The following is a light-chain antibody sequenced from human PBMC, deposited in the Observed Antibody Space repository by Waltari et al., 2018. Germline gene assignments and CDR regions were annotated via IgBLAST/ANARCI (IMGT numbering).Light chain of an antibody. V-gene: IGLV1-36*01. J-gene: IGLJ2*01. Sequence: QSVLTQPPSVSEAPRQRVTISCSGSSPNIGNNACNWYQQPPGKAPRLPVYYDVRLPSGVSDRFTGSKSGSSASLAISGLQSEDEADYYCSAWDDSLNGLVFGGGTKLTVL. CDR2: YDV. CDR3: SAWDDSLNGLV. CDR1: SPNIGNNA.